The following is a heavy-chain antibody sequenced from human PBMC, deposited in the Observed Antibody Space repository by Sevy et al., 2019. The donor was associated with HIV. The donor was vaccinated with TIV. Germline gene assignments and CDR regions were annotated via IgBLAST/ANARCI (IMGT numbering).Heavy chain of an antibody. V-gene: IGHV3-23*01. CDR2: ISGSGGST. J-gene: IGHJ6*03. CDR1: GFTFSSYA. D-gene: IGHD3-22*01. CDR3: AKGPYDSSGYYPSAPYYYYYYMDV. Sequence: GSLRLSCAASGFTFSSYAMSWVRQAPGKGLEWVSAISGSGGSTYYADSVKGRFTISRDNSKNTLYLQMNSLRAEDTAVYYCAKGPYDSSGYYPSAPYYYYYYMDVWGKGTTVTVSS.